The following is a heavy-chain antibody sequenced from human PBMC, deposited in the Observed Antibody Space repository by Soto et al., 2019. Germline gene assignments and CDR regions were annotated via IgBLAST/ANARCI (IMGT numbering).Heavy chain of an antibody. V-gene: IGHV4-34*01. CDR3: ARFRSGSYYYYYYYGMDV. D-gene: IGHD3-10*01. CDR2: INHSGST. CDR1: GGSLSRYY. Sequence: PETLSLTCTVSGGSLSRYYWSWIRQPPGKGLEWIGEINHSGSTNYNPSLKSRVTISVDTSKNQFSLKLSSVTAADTAVYYCARFRSGSYYYYYYYGMDVWGQGTTVTVSS. J-gene: IGHJ6*02.